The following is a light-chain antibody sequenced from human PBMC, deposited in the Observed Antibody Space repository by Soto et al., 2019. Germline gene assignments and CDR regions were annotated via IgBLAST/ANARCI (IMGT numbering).Light chain of an antibody. CDR1: QSISTW. CDR3: QQYTYNSRT. J-gene: IGKJ1*01. CDR2: DAS. V-gene: IGKV1-5*01. Sequence: DIQMTLSPCTLSGSVGDTVTITGVASQSISTWLAGYQHKPGEAPRLLIVDASTLASGVPSRFSGIGSGTEFTLTSSSLQPDDFATYYCQQYTYNSRTFGEGTKVDI.